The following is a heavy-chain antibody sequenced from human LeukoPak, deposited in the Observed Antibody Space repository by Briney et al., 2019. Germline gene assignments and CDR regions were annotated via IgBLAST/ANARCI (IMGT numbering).Heavy chain of an antibody. V-gene: IGHV3-74*01. CDR3: ARAFGSGSQVINYFDF. CDR1: GFTFITYW. J-gene: IGHJ4*02. Sequence: GGSLRLSCAASGFTFITYWMHWVRQAPGKGLVWVSGINSDGSTTTYVDSVKGRFTISRDNAKNMVYLQMNSLRAEDTAVYYCARAFGSGSQVINYFDFWGQGTLVTVSS. D-gene: IGHD3-10*01. CDR2: INSDGSTT.